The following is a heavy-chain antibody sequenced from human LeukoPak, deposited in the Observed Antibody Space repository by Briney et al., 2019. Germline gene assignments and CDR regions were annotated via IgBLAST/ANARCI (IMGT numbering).Heavy chain of an antibody. V-gene: IGHV1-18*01. CDR1: GYTFTSYG. Sequence: ASVKVSCKASGYTFTSYGISWVRQAPGQGLEWMGWISAYNGNTNYAQKLQGRVTMTTDTSTSTAYIELRSLRSDDTAVYYCARVLVLVPAAIQRGPFDYWGQGTLVTVSS. D-gene: IGHD2-2*02. CDR2: ISAYNGNT. J-gene: IGHJ4*02. CDR3: ARVLVLVPAAIQRGPFDY.